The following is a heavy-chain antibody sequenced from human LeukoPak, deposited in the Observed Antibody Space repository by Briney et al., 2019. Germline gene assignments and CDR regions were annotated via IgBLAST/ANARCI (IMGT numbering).Heavy chain of an antibody. CDR2: IIHSGKT. V-gene: IGHV4-34*01. CDR3: ARGSYFQY. D-gene: IGHD3-16*01. CDR1: NGSFLGYY. Sequence: KPSETLSLTCPVSNGSFLGYYWSWIRQPPGKGLEWIGEIIHSGKTNFNPSLKSRVTISVDTSKKHFSLNLTSVTAADTAVYYCARGSYFQYWDQGTPVIASS. J-gene: IGHJ1*01.